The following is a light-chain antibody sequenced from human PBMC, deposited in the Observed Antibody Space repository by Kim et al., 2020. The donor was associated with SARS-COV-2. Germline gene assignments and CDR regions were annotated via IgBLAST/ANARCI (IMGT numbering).Light chain of an antibody. J-gene: IGLJ3*02. Sequence: LGQTVRLTCQGDSLGNYYATWYQQRPGQAPVLVLYGKYNRPSGIPDRFSGSASGNTASLTITGAQAEDEADYYCNSRDSSGDHVVFGGGTKLTVL. CDR1: SLGNYY. CDR3: NSRDSSGDHVV. V-gene: IGLV3-19*01. CDR2: GKY.